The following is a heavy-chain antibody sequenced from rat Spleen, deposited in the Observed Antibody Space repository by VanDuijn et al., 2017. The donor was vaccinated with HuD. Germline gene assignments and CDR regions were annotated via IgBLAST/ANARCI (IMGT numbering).Heavy chain of an antibody. J-gene: IGHJ4*01. CDR2: ISYDGTTT. CDR1: GFTFSDYG. CDR3: ARGYVMDA. V-gene: IGHV5-29*01. Sequence: EVQLVESGGGLVQPGRSLKVSCAASGFTFSDYGMAWVRQAPTKGLEWVASISYDGTTTYYRDSVKGRFTISRDNAKNTQYLQMDSLRSEDTATYYCARGYVMDAWGQGASVTVSS.